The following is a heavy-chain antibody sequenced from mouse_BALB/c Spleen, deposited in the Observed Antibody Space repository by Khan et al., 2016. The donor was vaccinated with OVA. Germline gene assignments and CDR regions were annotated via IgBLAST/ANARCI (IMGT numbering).Heavy chain of an antibody. CDR1: GYTFINYW. D-gene: IGHD1-1*02. CDR2: INPSTGYT. CDR3: ARKDLGWDLDY. Sequence: QVQLKQSGAELAKPGASVKMSCKASGYTFINYWILWVKQRPGQGLEWIGYINPSTGYTEYNQNFKDKATLTADKSSSTAYMQLSSLTSEDSAVYYCARKDLGWDLDYWGQGTTLTVSS. V-gene: IGHV1-7*01. J-gene: IGHJ2*01.